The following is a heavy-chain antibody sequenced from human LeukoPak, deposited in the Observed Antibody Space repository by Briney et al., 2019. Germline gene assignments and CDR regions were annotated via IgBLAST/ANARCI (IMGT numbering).Heavy chain of an antibody. Sequence: AGGCLRLSCAASGLTFSSYAMTWVRQAPGKGLEWVSGISGSGGTTYYADSVKGRFTISRDNSKNTLYLQMNSLRVEDTAVYYCAKGGRWDYYDSSHWGQGTMVTVSS. CDR1: GLTFSSYA. V-gene: IGHV3-23*01. CDR3: AKGGRWDYYDSSH. D-gene: IGHD3-22*01. CDR2: ISGSGGTT. J-gene: IGHJ3*01.